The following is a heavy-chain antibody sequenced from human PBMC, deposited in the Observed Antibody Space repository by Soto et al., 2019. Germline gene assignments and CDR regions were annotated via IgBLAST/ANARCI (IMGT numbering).Heavy chain of an antibody. CDR2: ISYDGSNK. Sequence: QVQLVESGGGVVQPGRSLRLSCAASRFTFSSYAMHWVRQAPGKGLEWVAVISYDGSNKYYADSVKGRFTISRDNSKNTLYLQMNSLRAEDTAVYYCARSDTMVRGVIGYWGQGTLVTVSS. V-gene: IGHV3-30-3*01. CDR3: ARSDTMVRGVIGY. D-gene: IGHD3-10*01. CDR1: RFTFSSYA. J-gene: IGHJ4*02.